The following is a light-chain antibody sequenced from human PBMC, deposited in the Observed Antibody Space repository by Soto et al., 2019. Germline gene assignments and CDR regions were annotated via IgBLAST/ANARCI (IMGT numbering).Light chain of an antibody. Sequence: EIVLTQSPGTLSLSSGERATLSRRASQSVRSNYLAWYQQKPGQAPRLLIYGASSRATGIPDRFGGSGSGTDFTLTISRLEPEDFAVYYCQQYASSPLTFGGGTKVEIK. J-gene: IGKJ4*01. CDR3: QQYASSPLT. V-gene: IGKV3-20*01. CDR2: GAS. CDR1: QSVRSNY.